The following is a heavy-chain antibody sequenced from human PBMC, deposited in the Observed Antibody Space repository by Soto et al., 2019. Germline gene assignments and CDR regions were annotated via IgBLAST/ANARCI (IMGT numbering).Heavy chain of an antibody. J-gene: IGHJ5*02. D-gene: IGHD5-18*01. V-gene: IGHV1-69*02. Sequence: QVQLVQSGAEVKKPGSSVQVSCKASGGTFSSYTISWVRQAPGQGLEWMGRIIPILGIANYAQKFQGRVTITADKSTSTAYMELSSLRSEDTAVYYCASVDTAMVGHNWFDPWGQGTLVTVSS. CDR2: IIPILGIA. CDR1: GGTFSSYT. CDR3: ASVDTAMVGHNWFDP.